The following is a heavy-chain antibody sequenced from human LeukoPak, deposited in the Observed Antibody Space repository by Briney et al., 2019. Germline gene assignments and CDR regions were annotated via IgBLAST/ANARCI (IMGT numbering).Heavy chain of an antibody. CDR1: GYSFTSYW. V-gene: IGHV5-51*01. D-gene: IGHD5-24*01. J-gene: IGHJ4*02. Sequence: GESLKISCKGSGYSFTSYWIGWVRQMPGKGLEWMGIIYPGDSDTRYSPSFQGQVTISADKSISTAYLQWSSLKASDTAMYSCARLGGMYRDGYNEVFFDYWGQGTLVTVSS. CDR3: ARLGGMYRDGYNEVFFDY. CDR2: IYPGDSDT.